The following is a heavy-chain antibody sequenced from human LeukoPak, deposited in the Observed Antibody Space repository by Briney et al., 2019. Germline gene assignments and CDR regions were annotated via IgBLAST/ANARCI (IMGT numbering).Heavy chain of an antibody. V-gene: IGHV4-39*01. CDR2: IYYSGNT. CDR1: GGSISSSGYY. Sequence: SETLSLTCTVSGGSISSSGYYWGWIRQPQGKGLEWIGSIYYSGNTYYNASLKSRVTISVDTSKNQFSLKLSSVTAADTAVYYCARQGGYSYRILDYWGQGTLVTVSS. J-gene: IGHJ4*02. D-gene: IGHD5-18*01. CDR3: ARQGGYSYRILDY.